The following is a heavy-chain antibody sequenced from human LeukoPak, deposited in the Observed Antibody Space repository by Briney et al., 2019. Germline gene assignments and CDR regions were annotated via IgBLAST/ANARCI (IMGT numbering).Heavy chain of an antibody. CDR3: ARDLYSSGWYVGY. CDR1: GFTVSSNY. CDR2: IYSGGST. D-gene: IGHD6-19*01. V-gene: IGHV3-53*01. J-gene: IGHJ4*02. Sequence: GGSLRLSCAASGFTVSSNYMSWVRQAPGKGLEWVSVIYSGGSTYYADSVKGRFTISRDNSKNTLYLQMNSLRAEDTVVYYCARDLYSSGWYVGYWGQGTLVTVSS.